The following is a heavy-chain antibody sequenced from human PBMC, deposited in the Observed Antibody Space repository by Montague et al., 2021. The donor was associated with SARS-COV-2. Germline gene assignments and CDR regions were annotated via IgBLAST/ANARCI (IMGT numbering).Heavy chain of an antibody. CDR2: IYYTGST. D-gene: IGHD1-14*01. CDR3: ARISGITSWYYDY. Sequence: SETLSLTCTVFGGSVSSGSYYWSWIRQPPGKGLQSIGYIYYTGSTXYNPSLQSRVTISVDSSKNQFSVRLSSVTAADTAVYYCARISGITSWYYDYWGQGTLVTVSS. V-gene: IGHV4-61*01. CDR1: GGSVSSGSYY. J-gene: IGHJ4*02.